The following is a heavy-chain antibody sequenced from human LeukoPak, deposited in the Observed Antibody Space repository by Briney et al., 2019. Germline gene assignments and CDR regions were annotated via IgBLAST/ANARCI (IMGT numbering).Heavy chain of an antibody. CDR1: GYTFTGYY. D-gene: IGHD1-26*01. CDR2: INPNSGGT. CDR3: ASGGVGENYYYYGMDV. J-gene: IGHJ6*02. Sequence: ASVKVSCTASGYTFTGYYMHWVRQAPGQGLEWMGRINPNSGGTNYAQKFQGRVTMTRDTSTSTVYMELSSLRSEDTAVYYCASGGVGENYYYYGMDVWGQGTTVTISS. V-gene: IGHV1-2*06.